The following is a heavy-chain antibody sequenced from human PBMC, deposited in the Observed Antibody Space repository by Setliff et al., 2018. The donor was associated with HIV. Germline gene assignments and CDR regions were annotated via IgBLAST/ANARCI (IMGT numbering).Heavy chain of an antibody. CDR2: IYHSGST. D-gene: IGHD4-17*01. CDR3: ARDPRGDCGDYHFDF. Sequence: PSETLSLTCAVSGFSISSGHYWGWIRQPPGKGLEWIGSIYHSGSTYYSPSLKSRVTISVDTSKNQFSLKLTSVTAADTAVYHCARDPRGDCGDYHFDFWGHGILVTVSS. CDR1: GFSISSGHY. J-gene: IGHJ4*01. V-gene: IGHV4-38-2*02.